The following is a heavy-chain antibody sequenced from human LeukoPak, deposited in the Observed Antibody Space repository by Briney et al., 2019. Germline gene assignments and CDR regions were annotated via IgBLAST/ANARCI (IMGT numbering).Heavy chain of an antibody. CDR3: ARVRTSVGLDY. Sequence: GVSLRLSCAASGFTFNNYWKSWVRQAPGKGLEWVANINQDVGEKYYVDPVKGRFTISRDNAKNSLYLQMNSLRVEDTAVYYCARVRTSVGLDYWGQGTLVTVSS. D-gene: IGHD2-15*01. CDR2: INQDVGEK. J-gene: IGHJ4*02. V-gene: IGHV3-7*01. CDR1: GFTFNNYW.